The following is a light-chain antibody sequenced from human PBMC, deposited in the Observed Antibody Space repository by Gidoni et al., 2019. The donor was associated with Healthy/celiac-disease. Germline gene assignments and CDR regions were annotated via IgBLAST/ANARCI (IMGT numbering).Light chain of an antibody. V-gene: IGLV3-25*03. CDR3: QSADSSGTYV. CDR1: ALPKQY. J-gene: IGLJ1*01. CDR2: KDS. Sequence: ELTQPPSVSASPGQTARITCPGDALPKQYAYWYQQKPGQAPVLVIYKDSERPSGIPERFAGSSSGTTVTLTISGVQAEDEADYYCQSADSSGTYVFGTGTKVTVL.